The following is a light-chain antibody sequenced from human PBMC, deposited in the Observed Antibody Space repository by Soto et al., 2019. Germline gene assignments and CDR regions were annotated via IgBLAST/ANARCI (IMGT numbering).Light chain of an antibody. CDR3: SAYTTTNTWV. V-gene: IGLV2-14*03. CDR1: SS. Sequence: QSALTQPASVSGSPGQSITISCTGASSVSWYQHYPGKAPKLIIYDVSNRPSGVFYRFSGSKSGNTASLTISGVQADDEADYYCSAYTTTNTWVLGGGTQLTVL. J-gene: IGLJ3*02. CDR2: DVS.